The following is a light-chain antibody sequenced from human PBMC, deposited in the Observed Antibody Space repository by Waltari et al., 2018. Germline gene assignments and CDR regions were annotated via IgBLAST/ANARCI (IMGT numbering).Light chain of an antibody. V-gene: IGKV1-39*01. CDR2: GSF. J-gene: IGKJ5*01. CDR3: QQSSSSPIT. CDR1: QTISNS. Sequence: DIQMTQSPPSLSASVGDRVTITCPASQTISNSLDWYQQKPGKAPKLLIYGSFILQSGVPSRFSGSGSGTDFTLTISSLQPEDFATYYCQQSSSSPITFGQGTRLEIK.